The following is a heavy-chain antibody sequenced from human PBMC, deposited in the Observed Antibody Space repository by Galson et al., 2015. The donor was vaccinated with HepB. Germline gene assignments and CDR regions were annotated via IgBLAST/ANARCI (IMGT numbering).Heavy chain of an antibody. J-gene: IGHJ4*02. CDR3: ARVMYYSDRSTYPDTVFDS. CDR2: IKPDGSEK. Sequence: SLRLSCAASGFTFSDYWMSWVRQAPGKGLEWVANIKPDGSEKYYVDSVKGRFTISRDNAKNSLYVEMNSLRVEDTAVYYRARVMYYSDRSTYPDTVFDSWGQGTLLTVSS. D-gene: IGHD3-22*01. V-gene: IGHV3-7*01. CDR1: GFTFSDYW.